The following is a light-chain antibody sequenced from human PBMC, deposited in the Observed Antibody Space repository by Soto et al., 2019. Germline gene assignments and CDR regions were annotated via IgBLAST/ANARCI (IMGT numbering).Light chain of an antibody. J-gene: IGKJ3*01. V-gene: IGKV1-5*01. CDR1: QSIGSW. Sequence: IQMTQSPSTLSASVGDRVTITCRASQSIGSWLAWYQQRPGKAPKVLIYDASSLESAVPSRFSGSGSGTEFTRTISSLHPDDFATYYCQQYSSYSFTFGPGTKVEIK. CDR2: DAS. CDR3: QQYSSYSFT.